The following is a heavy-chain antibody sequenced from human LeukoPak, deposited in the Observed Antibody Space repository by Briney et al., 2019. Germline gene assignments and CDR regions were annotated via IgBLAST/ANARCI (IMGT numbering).Heavy chain of an antibody. Sequence: GGSLSLSCAASGFTFSIYPMSWVRQAPGKGLEWVSGISDSGGSTFYADSVKGRFTISRDISKNTLYLQMNSLRAGDTAIYYCAKDGYGSGSYSQCFDYWGQGTLDTVSS. J-gene: IGHJ4*02. V-gene: IGHV3-23*01. CDR3: AKDGYGSGSYSQCFDY. CDR1: GFTFSIYP. D-gene: IGHD3-10*01. CDR2: ISDSGGST.